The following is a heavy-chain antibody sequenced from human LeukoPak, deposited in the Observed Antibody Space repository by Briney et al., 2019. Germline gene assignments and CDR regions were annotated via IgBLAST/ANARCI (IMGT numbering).Heavy chain of an antibody. D-gene: IGHD3-16*02. Sequence: ASVKVSCKASGYTFTGYYMHWVRQAPGQGLEWMGWINPNSGGTNYAQKFQGRVTITADKSTSTAYMELTSLRSEDTAVYYCARDSYDYDYVWGSYRSKDYFDYWGQGTLVTVSS. CDR2: INPNSGGT. CDR1: GYTFTGYY. CDR3: ARDSYDYDYVWGSYRSKDYFDY. V-gene: IGHV1-2*02. J-gene: IGHJ4*02.